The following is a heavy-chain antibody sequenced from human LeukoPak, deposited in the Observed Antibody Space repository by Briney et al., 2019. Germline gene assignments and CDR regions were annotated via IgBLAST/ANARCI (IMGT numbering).Heavy chain of an antibody. J-gene: IGHJ4*02. Sequence: GGSLRLSCAASGFTFSNFWMSWVRQAPGKGLEWVANIKQDGSEKYYVDSLKGRFTISRDNAKNSLYLQMNSLRTEDTAVYYCARGDSSWDYFDYWGQGTLVTVSS. CDR3: ARGDSSWDYFDY. V-gene: IGHV3-7*01. CDR2: IKQDGSEK. D-gene: IGHD6-13*01. CDR1: GFTFSNFW.